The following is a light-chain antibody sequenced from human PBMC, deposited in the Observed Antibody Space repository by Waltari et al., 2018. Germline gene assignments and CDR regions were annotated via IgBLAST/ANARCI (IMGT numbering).Light chain of an antibody. CDR2: EFT. CDR1: SSDIGGFDY. V-gene: IGLV2-8*01. CDR3: SSYEGSNTLV. J-gene: IGLJ2*01. Sequence: QSGLTQPPSASGSPGQSVTLSCTGTSSDIGGFDYVSWYQHYPGKAPILILYEFTKRPSGVPDRFSGSKSGNTASLTVSGLQAEDEADYYCSSYEGSNTLVFGGGTKLTVL.